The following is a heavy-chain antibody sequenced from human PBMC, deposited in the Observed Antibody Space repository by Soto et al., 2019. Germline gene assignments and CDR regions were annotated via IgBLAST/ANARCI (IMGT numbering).Heavy chain of an antibody. CDR3: ARDRYFYWLYDETFDY. V-gene: IGHV1-18*01. CDR2: ISAYNGNT. D-gene: IGHD3-9*01. CDR1: GYTFTSYG. Sequence: QVQLVQSGAEVKKPGASVKVSCNASGYTFTSYGISWVRQAPGQGLEWMGWISAYNGNTNYAQKLQGRVTMTTDTATSTAYMELRSLRSDDTAVYYCARDRYFYWLYDETFDYWGQGTLVTVSS. J-gene: IGHJ4*02.